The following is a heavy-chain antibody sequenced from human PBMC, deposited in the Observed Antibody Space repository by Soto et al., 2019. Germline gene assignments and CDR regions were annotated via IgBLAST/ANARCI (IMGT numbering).Heavy chain of an antibody. J-gene: IGHJ5*02. D-gene: IGHD1-1*01. CDR3: ARSPIVYWNDGGANWFDP. Sequence: SETLSLTCTVSGGSISSYYWSWIRQPPGKGLEWIGYIYYSGSTNYNPSLKSRVTISVDTSKNQFSLKLSSVTAADTAVYYCARSPIVYWNDGGANWFDPWGQGTLVTVSS. CDR1: GGSISSYY. V-gene: IGHV4-59*01. CDR2: IYYSGST.